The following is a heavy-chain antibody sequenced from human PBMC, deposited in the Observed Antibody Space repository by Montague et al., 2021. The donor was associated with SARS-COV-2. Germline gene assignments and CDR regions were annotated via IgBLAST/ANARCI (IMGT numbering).Heavy chain of an antibody. D-gene: IGHD2-15*01. V-gene: IGHV4-59*08. Sequence: SETLSLTCTVSGDSINNYYWSWIRQPPGKGLEWIGYLYNSGSTKYNPSLKSRVTISVDTSKNQFSLKLSSVTAADTAVYYCARHIEKEGTYYYYYGMDVWGQGTTVTVSS. CDR2: LYNSGST. CDR3: ARHIEKEGTYYYYYGMDV. J-gene: IGHJ6*02. CDR1: GDSINNYY.